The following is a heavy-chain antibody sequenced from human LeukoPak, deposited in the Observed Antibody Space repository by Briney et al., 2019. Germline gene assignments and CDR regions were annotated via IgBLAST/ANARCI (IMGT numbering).Heavy chain of an antibody. V-gene: IGHV1-69*13. D-gene: IGHD1-7*01. J-gene: IGHJ4*02. CDR1: GGTFSSYA. Sequence: ASAKVSCKASGGTFSSYAISWVRQAPGQGLEWMGGIIPIFGTANYAQKFQGRVTITADESTSTAYMELSSLRSEDTAVYYCARLTDWNSPNFDYWGQGTLVTVSS. CDR2: IIPIFGTA. CDR3: ARLTDWNSPNFDY.